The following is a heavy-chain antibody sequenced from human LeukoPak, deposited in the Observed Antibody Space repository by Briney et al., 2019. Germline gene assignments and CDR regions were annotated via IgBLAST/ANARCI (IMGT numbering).Heavy chain of an antibody. CDR1: GGTFSSYT. V-gene: IGHV1-69*13. D-gene: IGHD3-10*01. Sequence: ASVKVSCKASGGTFSSYTVCWVRHAPRQGLEWVGGVILIFGTANYAQKSQSRVTITADESTSTAYIGLRRLRAAATAVCYCARGYGAGSYHDRLIMNWGQGTLVTVSS. J-gene: IGHJ4*02. CDR2: VILIFGTA. CDR3: ARGYGAGSYHDRLIMN.